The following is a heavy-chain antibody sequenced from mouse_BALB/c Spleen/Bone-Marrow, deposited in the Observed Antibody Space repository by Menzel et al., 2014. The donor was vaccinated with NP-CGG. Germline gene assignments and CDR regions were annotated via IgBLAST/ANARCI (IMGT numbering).Heavy chain of an antibody. J-gene: IGHJ1*01. V-gene: IGHV5-17*02. CDR2: ISSGSTAI. CDR3: ARGGNWDDFDV. D-gene: IGHD4-1*01. Sequence: EVKVVEPGGGLVQPGGSRKLSCAASGFTFSSFGMHWVRQAPEKGLEWVAYISSGSTAICYADTVKGRFTISRDNPKNTLFLQMTSLRSEDTAMYYCARGGNWDDFDVWGAGTTVTVSS. CDR1: GFTFSSFG.